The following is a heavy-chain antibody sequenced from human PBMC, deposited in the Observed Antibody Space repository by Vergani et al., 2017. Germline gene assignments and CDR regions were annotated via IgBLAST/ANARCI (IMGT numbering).Heavy chain of an antibody. CDR2: MDYSGST. D-gene: IGHD2-15*01. J-gene: IGHJ4*02. CDR3: ASKRGACRAAYCHSYDF. CDR1: GDSVISPDYH. V-gene: IGHV4-39*01. Sequence: QVQLHESGPGLVKPSETLSLTFTVSGDSVISPDYHWGWLRHPPGKGLEWIGSMDYSGSTSYNPSLESRISISFETPKNQFSLRLTSVTAADTAVYYCASKRGACRAAYCHSYDFWGPGTLVGVSS.